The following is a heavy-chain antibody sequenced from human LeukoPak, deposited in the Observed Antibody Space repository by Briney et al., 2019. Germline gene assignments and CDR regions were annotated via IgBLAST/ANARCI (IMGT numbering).Heavy chain of an antibody. Sequence: GGSLRLSCAASGFTFSSYAMSWVRQAPGKGLEWVSAISGSGGSTYYADSVKGRFTISRDNSKNTLYLQMNTLRAEDTAPYYCAKDMIRGPRMDYWGQGTLVTVSS. V-gene: IGHV3-23*01. CDR2: ISGSGGST. CDR3: AKDMIRGPRMDY. J-gene: IGHJ4*02. D-gene: IGHD3-10*01. CDR1: GFTFSSYA.